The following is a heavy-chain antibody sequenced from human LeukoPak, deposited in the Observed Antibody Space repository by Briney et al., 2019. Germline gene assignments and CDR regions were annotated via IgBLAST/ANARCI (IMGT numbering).Heavy chain of an antibody. CDR1: GGSISSGGYY. V-gene: IGHV4-31*03. D-gene: IGHD1-7*01. J-gene: IGHJ4*02. CDR2: IYYSGST. CDR3: ARGSNWNYGPPFDY. Sequence: PSQTLSLTCTVSGGSISSGGYYWSWIRQHPGKGLEWIGYIYYSGSTYYNPSLRSRVTISIDTSKNQFSLKLTSVTAADTAVYYCARGSNWNYGPPFDYWGQGTVVTVSS.